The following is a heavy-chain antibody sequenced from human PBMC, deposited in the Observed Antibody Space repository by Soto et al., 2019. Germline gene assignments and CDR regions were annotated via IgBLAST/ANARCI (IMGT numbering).Heavy chain of an antibody. D-gene: IGHD6-25*01. CDR2: IYYSGNT. J-gene: IGHJ5*02. Sequence: PSETLSLTCTVSGGSISSYYWSWVRQPPGKGLEWIGYIYYSGNTNYNPSHKTRVTMTTDTSTSTAYMELRSLRSDDTAVYYCARDPGVAAAWGQGTLVTVSS. CDR1: GGSISSYY. CDR3: ARDPGVAAA. V-gene: IGHV4-59*01.